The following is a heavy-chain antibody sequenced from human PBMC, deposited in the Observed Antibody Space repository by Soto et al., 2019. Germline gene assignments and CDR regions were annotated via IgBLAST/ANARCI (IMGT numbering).Heavy chain of an antibody. Sequence: GGSLRLSCAASGFTFSNYWMNWVRQAPGKGLEWVANVNQDGSEKNFVDSVKGRFTISRDNAKGSLFLQMNSLRADDTAVYYCPRPLGMTTESNYYLYGMDIWGQGTTVTVSS. D-gene: IGHD4-17*01. V-gene: IGHV3-7*03. CDR1: GFTFSNYW. CDR3: PRPLGMTTESNYYLYGMDI. J-gene: IGHJ6*02. CDR2: VNQDGSEK.